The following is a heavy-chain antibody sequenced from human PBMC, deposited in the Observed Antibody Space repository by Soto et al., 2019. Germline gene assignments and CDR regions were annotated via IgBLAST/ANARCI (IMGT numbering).Heavy chain of an antibody. Sequence: QITLKESGPTLVKPTETLTLTCSFSGFSLTSDAVGVGWIRQTPGKALEWLAAIYWDDDKHYSPSLRNRLTVSKDTSRTQVVLTLGDLDPVDTGTYFCVQRWGVGYDFWGPGTQVIVSS. V-gene: IGHV2-5*02. CDR1: GFSLTSDAVG. CDR3: VQRWGVGYDF. J-gene: IGHJ4*02. D-gene: IGHD1-26*01. CDR2: IYWDDDK.